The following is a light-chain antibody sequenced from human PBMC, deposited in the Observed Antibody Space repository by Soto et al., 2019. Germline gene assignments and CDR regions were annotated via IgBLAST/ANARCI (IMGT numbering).Light chain of an antibody. Sequence: ALTQPASVSGSPGQSITISCTGTSSDVGGYNYVSWYQQHPGKAPKLMIYDVSNRPSGVSNRFSGSKSGNTASLTISGLQAEDEADYYCSSYTSSSTEVFGTGTKVTVL. V-gene: IGLV2-14*01. CDR2: DVS. CDR3: SSYTSSSTEV. J-gene: IGLJ1*01. CDR1: SSDVGGYNY.